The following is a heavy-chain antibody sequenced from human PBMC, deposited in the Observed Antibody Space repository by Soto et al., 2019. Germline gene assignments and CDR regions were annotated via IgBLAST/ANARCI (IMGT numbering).Heavy chain of an antibody. V-gene: IGHV4-59*12. CDR3: TRGSAPSSYILTGYPAY. D-gene: IGHD3-9*01. Sequence: PSETLSLTCTVSGDSISPYYWSWIRQPPGKGLEWIGYIYYSGSTYYNPSLKSRVTISVDTSKNQFSLKLSSVTAADTAVYYCTRGSAPSSYILTGYPAYWGQGTLVTVSS. J-gene: IGHJ4*02. CDR2: IYYSGST. CDR1: GDSISPYY.